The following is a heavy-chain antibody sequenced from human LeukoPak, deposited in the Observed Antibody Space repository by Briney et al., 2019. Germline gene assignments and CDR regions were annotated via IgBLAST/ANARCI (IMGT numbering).Heavy chain of an antibody. CDR1: GFTFNDYS. D-gene: IGHD2-15*01. J-gene: IGHJ4*02. CDR3: AKQLGYCSDGSCYFPY. Sequence: GGSLRLSCAASGFTFNDYSMNWVRQAPGRGPEWVSYISSLGSTIYYADSVQGRFTISRDNSKSTLCLQMNSLRAEDTAVYYCAKQLGYCSDGSCYFPYWGQGTLVTVSS. V-gene: IGHV3-48*01. CDR2: ISSLGSTI.